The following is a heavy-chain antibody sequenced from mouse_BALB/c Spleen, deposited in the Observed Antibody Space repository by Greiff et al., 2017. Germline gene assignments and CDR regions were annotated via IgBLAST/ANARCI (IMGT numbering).Heavy chain of an antibody. CDR1: GFTFSSYA. J-gene: IGHJ3*01. Sequence: EVNVVESGGGLVKPGGSLKLSCAASGFTFSSYAMSWVRQTPEKRLEWVASISSGGSTYYPDSVKGRFTISRDNARNNQYLQMSSLRSEDTAMYYCARGQLLAYWGQGTLVTVSA. CDR3: ARGQLLAY. V-gene: IGHV5-6-5*01. CDR2: ISSGGST.